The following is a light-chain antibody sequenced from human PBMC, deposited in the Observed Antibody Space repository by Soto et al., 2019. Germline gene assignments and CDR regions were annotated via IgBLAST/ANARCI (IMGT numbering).Light chain of an antibody. Sequence: ENVLTQSPGTLSLSPGERATLSCRASQRVSSSYLAWYQQKPGQAPRLLIYAASTRATAVQDRFSGSGSGTDFTLTITSLQSDDFAVYFCKQYTDWPITFGQGTRLEIK. J-gene: IGKJ5*01. V-gene: IGKV3-20*01. CDR2: AAS. CDR3: KQYTDWPIT. CDR1: QRVSSSY.